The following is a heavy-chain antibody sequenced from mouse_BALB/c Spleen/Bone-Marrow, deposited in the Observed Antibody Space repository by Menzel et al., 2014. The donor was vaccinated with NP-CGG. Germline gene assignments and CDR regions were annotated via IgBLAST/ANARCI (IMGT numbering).Heavy chain of an antibody. D-gene: IGHD1-1*01. J-gene: IGHJ1*01. CDR1: GYTFXDYC. Sequence: LQESGPELVKPGASVEISCKASGYTFXDYCINWVKQKPGQGLEWIGWIYPGSGNTQYNEKFKGKATLTVDTSSNTAYMQLSSLTSEGPAVYFCARPPYYYGSRPYWYFDVWGAGTTVTVSS. V-gene: IGHV1-84*02. CDR3: ARPPYYYGSRPYWYFDV. CDR2: IYPGSGNT.